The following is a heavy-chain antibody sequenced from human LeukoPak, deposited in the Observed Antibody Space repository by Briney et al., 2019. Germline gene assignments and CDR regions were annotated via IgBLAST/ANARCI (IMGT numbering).Heavy chain of an antibody. D-gene: IGHD3-22*01. V-gene: IGHV3-23*01. CDR3: AKFCRPTMIVVVITPWFDP. CDR1: GFTFSSYA. CDR2: ISGSGGST. Sequence: PGGSLRLSCAASGFTFSSYAMSWVRQAPGKGLEWVSAISGSGGSTYYADSVKGRFTISRDNSKNTLYLQMNSLRAEDTAVYYCAKFCRPTMIVVVITPWFDPWGQGTLVTVSS. J-gene: IGHJ5*02.